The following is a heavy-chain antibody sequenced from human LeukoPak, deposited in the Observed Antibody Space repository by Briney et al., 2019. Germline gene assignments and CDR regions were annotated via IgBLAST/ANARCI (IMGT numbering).Heavy chain of an antibody. CDR3: ARESESSGWYDY. V-gene: IGHV3-43*02. D-gene: IGHD6-19*01. J-gene: IGHJ4*02. CDR1: GFTLSGYA. Sequence: GGSLRLSCAASGFTLSGYAIHWVRQAPGKGLEWVSLISGDGGSTFYADSVKGRFTISRDNSKNSLYLQMNSLRSDDTALYYCARESESSGWYDYWGQGTLVTVSS. CDR2: ISGDGGST.